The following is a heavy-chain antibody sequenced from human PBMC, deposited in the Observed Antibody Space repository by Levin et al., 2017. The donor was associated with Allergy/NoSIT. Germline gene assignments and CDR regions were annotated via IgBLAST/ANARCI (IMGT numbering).Heavy chain of an antibody. V-gene: IGHV4-39*07. CDR3: ASDISGYSLFDY. Sequence: GRVRQPPGKGLEWIGSIYYSRSTYYNPSLKSRVTISVDTSKNQFSLKLSSVTAADTAIYYCASDISGYSLFDYWGQGTLVTVSS. J-gene: IGHJ4*02. D-gene: IGHD3-22*01. CDR2: IYYSRST.